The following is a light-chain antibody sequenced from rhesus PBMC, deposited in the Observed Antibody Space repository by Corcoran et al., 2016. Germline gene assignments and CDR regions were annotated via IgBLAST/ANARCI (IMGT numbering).Light chain of an antibody. V-gene: IGKV1-74*01. CDR1: ENVNNY. J-gene: IGKJ3*01. Sequence: DIQMTQSPSSLSASVGDRVTITCRASENVNNYLHWYQQKPGKAPKLLIYKASTWQSGVPSRFSGSGAGTAFTLPLSSLQPDNFATYYFQHSYGTPFTFGPGTKLDIK. CDR3: QHSYGTPFT. CDR2: KAS.